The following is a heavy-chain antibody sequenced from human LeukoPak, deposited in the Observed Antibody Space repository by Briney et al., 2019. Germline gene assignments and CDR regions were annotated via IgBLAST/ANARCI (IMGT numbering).Heavy chain of an antibody. CDR3: ARPNSVLRFLEWPKGGYYYYYMDV. D-gene: IGHD3-3*01. CDR1: GGTFSSYA. V-gene: IGHV1-69*05. Sequence: SVKVSCKASGGTFSSYAISWVRQAPGQGLEWMGRIIPIFGTANYAQKFQGRVTITTDESTSSAYMELSSLRSEDTAVYYCARPNSVLRFLEWPKGGYYYYYMDVWGKGTTVTVSS. CDR2: IIPIFGTA. J-gene: IGHJ6*03.